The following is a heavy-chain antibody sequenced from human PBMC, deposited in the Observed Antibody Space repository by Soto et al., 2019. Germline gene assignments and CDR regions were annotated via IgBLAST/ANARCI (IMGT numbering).Heavy chain of an antibody. V-gene: IGHV4-59*12. J-gene: IGHJ4*02. D-gene: IGHD6-19*01. Sequence: PSETLSLTCTVSGGSISNYYWSWIRQPPGKGLEWIGYIYESGSTNYNPSLKSRVTISGDTSKNQFSLKLSSVTAADTAVYYCARSRWLVRSFHFDYWGQGTLVTVSS. CDR3: ARSRWLVRSFHFDY. CDR2: IYESGST. CDR1: GGSISNYY.